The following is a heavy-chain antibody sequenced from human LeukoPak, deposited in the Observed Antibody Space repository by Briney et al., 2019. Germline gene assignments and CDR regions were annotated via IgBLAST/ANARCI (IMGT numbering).Heavy chain of an antibody. V-gene: IGHV3-74*01. CDR1: GFTFSSYW. D-gene: IGHD5-18*01. CDR3: ATGSGLWSPDY. Sequence: SGGSLRLSCAASGFTFSSYWMHWVRQAPGKGLVWVSRINTDGSSTSYADSVKGRFTISRDNAKNRLYVQMNSLRAEDTAVYYCATGSGLWSPDYWGRGTLVTVSS. CDR2: INTDGSST. J-gene: IGHJ4*02.